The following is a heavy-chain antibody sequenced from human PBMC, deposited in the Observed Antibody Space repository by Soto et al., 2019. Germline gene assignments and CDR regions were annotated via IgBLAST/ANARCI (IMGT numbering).Heavy chain of an antibody. J-gene: IGHJ6*02. D-gene: IGHD6-6*01. CDR1: GYSFTSYW. CDR3: AREGNLEYSSSSSGYYYYYYGMDV. Sequence: GESLKISCKGSGYSFTSYWISWVRQMPGKGLERMGRIDPSDSYTNYRPSFQGHVTISADKSISTAYLQWSSLKASDTAMYYCAREGNLEYSSSSSGYYYYYYGMDVWGQGTTVTVSS. CDR2: IDPSDSYT. V-gene: IGHV5-10-1*01.